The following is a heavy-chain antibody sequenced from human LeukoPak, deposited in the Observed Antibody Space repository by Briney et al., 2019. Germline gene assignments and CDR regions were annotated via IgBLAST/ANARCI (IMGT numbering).Heavy chain of an antibody. D-gene: IGHD6-6*01. CDR2: ISAYNGNT. Sequence: GASVEVSCKASGYTFTSYGISRVRQAPGQGLEWMGWISAYNGNTNYAQKLQGRVTMTTDTSTSTAYMELRSLRSDDTAVYYCARDPSYSSSSGDAFDIWGQGTMVTVSS. J-gene: IGHJ3*02. V-gene: IGHV1-18*01. CDR1: GYTFTSYG. CDR3: ARDPSYSSSSGDAFDI.